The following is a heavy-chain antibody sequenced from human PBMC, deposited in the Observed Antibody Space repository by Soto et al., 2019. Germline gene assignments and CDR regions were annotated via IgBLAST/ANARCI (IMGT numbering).Heavy chain of an antibody. Sequence: EVQLVESGGGLVQPGGSLRLSCAASGLTVSTNPMSWVRQAPGKGLEWVSVIYTGGVTHYADSVKGRFTISSDNPKNTVNLQMTRLRPEDTGVYCCARDESGHWGQGTLVTVSS. CDR1: GLTVSTNP. V-gene: IGHV3-66*01. J-gene: IGHJ4*02. CDR3: ARDESGH. CDR2: IYTGGVT.